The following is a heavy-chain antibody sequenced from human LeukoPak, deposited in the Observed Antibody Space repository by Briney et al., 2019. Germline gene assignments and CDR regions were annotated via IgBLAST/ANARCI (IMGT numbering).Heavy chain of an antibody. CDR3: ARVAGELSLYLYDY. CDR2: INHSGST. J-gene: IGHJ4*02. V-gene: IGHV4-34*01. Sequence: SETLSLTCAVYGGSFSGYYWSWIRQPPGKGLEWIGEINHSGSTNYNPSLKSRVTISVDTSKNQFSLKLSSVTAADTAVYYCARVAGELSLYLYDYWGQGTLVTVSS. D-gene: IGHD3-16*02. CDR1: GGSFSGYY.